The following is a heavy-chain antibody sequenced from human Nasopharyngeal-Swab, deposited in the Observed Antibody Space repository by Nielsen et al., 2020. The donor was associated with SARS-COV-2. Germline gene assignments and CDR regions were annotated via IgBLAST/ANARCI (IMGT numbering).Heavy chain of an antibody. V-gene: IGHV4-59*13. Sequence: GSLRLSCTASGGSISSYYWSWIRQPPGKGLEWIGCVDSSGSTNYKPSLKSRVTISVDTSKNQFSLNLSSVTAADTAVYYCGRGACSITTCYENVDVWGQGTTVTVSS. CDR3: GRGACSITTCYENVDV. D-gene: IGHD2-2*01. CDR1: GGSISSYY. J-gene: IGHJ6*02. CDR2: VDSSGST.